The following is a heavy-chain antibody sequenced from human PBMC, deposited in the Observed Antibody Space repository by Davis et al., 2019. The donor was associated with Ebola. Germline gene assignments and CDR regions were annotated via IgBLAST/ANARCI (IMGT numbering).Heavy chain of an antibody. V-gene: IGHV3-30*18. D-gene: IGHD6-19*01. J-gene: IGHJ6*04. CDR2: ISYDGSNK. CDR1: GYTFSSYG. CDR3: AKGAGLDV. Sequence: SCKASGYTFSSYGMHWVRQAPGKGLEWVAVISYDGSNKYYADSVKGRFTISRDNSKNTLYLQMNSLRAEDTAVYYCAKGAGLDVWGKGTTVTVSS.